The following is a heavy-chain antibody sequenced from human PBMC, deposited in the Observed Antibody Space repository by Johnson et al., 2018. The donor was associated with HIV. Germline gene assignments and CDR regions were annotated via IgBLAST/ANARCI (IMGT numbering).Heavy chain of an antibody. CDR2: ISSSGSTI. J-gene: IGHJ3*02. D-gene: IGHD4-17*01. V-gene: IGHV3-11*04. Sequence: QVQVVESGGGLVQPGRSLRLSCAASGFTFSDYYMNWIRQAPGKGLEWVSYISSSGSTIYYADSVKGRFTISRDNAKKSLYLQMNSLRDEDTAVYYCARESTPWGADYVGYGFDIWGQGTMVTVSS. CDR1: GFTFSDYY. CDR3: ARESTPWGADYVGYGFDI.